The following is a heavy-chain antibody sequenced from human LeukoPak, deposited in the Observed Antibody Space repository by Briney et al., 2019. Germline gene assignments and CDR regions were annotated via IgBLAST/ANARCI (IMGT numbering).Heavy chain of an antibody. CDR3: TSLPFDY. Sequence: PGGSLRLSCAASGFTFSSYWMSWVRQTPGKGLEWVGRIESKTDGGTTDYGAPVKGRFTISRDDSKNTLYLQMNSLKTEDTAVYYCTSLPFDYWGQGTPVTVSS. J-gene: IGHJ4*02. CDR2: IESKTDGGTT. V-gene: IGHV3-15*04. CDR1: GFTFSSYW.